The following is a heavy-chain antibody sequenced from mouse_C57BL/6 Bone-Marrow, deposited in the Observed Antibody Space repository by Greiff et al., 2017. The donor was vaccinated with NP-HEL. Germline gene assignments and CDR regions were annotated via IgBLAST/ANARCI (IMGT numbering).Heavy chain of an antibody. Sequence: QVQLKQPGAELVKPGASVKLSCKASGYTFTSYWMHWVKQRPGQGLEWIGMIHPNSGSTNYNEKFKSKATLTVDKSSSTAYMQLSSLTSEDSAVYYCAKGDYYGSGDYWGQGTTLTVSS. CDR3: AKGDYYGSGDY. J-gene: IGHJ2*01. CDR1: GYTFTSYW. V-gene: IGHV1-64*01. D-gene: IGHD1-1*01. CDR2: IHPNSGST.